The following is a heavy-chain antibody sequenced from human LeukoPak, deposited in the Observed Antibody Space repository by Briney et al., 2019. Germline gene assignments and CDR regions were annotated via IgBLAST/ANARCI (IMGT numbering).Heavy chain of an antibody. J-gene: IGHJ5*02. D-gene: IGHD2/OR15-2a*01. CDR1: GGSISSYY. CDR3: ATERYFGWFDP. CDR2: IYYSGST. Sequence: SETLSLTCTVSGGSISSYYWSWIRQPPGKGLEWIGYIYYSGSTNYNPSLKSRVTISVDTSKNQFSLKLSSVTAADTAVYYCATERYFGWFDPWSQGTLVTVSS. V-gene: IGHV4-59*01.